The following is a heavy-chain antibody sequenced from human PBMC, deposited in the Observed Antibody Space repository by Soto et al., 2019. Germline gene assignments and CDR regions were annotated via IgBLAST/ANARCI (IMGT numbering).Heavy chain of an antibody. V-gene: IGHV3-48*01. D-gene: IGHD2-15*01. CDR1: GFTFSSYS. CDR3: ARCSGGTCYSHAFDI. Sequence: GGSLRLSCAASGFTFSSYSMNWVRQAPGKGLEWVSYISSSSNTIYYADSVKGRFTISRDNAKNSLFLQMNSLRAEDTAVYYCARCSGGTCYSHAFDIWGQGTMVTVPS. J-gene: IGHJ3*02. CDR2: ISSSSNTI.